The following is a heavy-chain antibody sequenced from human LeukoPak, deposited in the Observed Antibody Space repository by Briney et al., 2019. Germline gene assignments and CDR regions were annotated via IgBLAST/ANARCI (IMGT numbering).Heavy chain of an antibody. CDR3: ARVRPAGGYYFDY. D-gene: IGHD3-10*01. CDR1: GFTFSSYS. V-gene: IGHV3-21*01. CDR2: ISSSSSYI. Sequence: GGSLRLSXAASGFTFSSYSMNWVRQAPGKGLEWVSSISSSSSYIYYADSVKGRFTISRDNAKNSLYLQMNSLRAEDTAVYYCARVRPAGGYYFDYWGQGTLVTVSS. J-gene: IGHJ4*02.